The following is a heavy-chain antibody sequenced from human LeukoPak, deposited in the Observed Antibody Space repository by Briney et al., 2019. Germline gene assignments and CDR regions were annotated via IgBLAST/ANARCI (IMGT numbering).Heavy chain of an antibody. V-gene: IGHV4-34*01. CDR2: INHSGST. D-gene: IGHD6-19*01. CDR3: ARGQIAVAGTDWFDP. CDR1: GGSFSGYY. J-gene: IGHJ5*02. Sequence: SETLSLTCAVYGGSFSGYYWSWIRQPPGKGLKWIGEINHSGSTYYNPSLKSRVTISVDTSKNQFSLKLSSVTAADTAVYYCARGQIAVAGTDWFDPWGQGTLVTVSS.